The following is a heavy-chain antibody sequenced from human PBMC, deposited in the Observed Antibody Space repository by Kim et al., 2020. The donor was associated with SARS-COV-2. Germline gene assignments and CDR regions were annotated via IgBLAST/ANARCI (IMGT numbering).Heavy chain of an antibody. D-gene: IGHD5-12*01. V-gene: IGHV1-18*01. CDR3: ARDRYVRGYRGYEYFF. CDR1: GYTFTSYG. J-gene: IGHJ4*02. Sequence: ASVKVSCKASGYTFTSYGISWVRQAPGQGLEWIGWISAYNGNTNYAQKLQGRVTMTTDTSTNIAYMELRSLRSDDTAVYYCARDRYVRGYRGYEYFFWGQGTLVTVSS. CDR2: ISAYNGNT.